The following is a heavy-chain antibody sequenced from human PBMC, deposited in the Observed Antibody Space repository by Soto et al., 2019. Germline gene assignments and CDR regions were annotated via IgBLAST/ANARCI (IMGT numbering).Heavy chain of an antibody. D-gene: IGHD1-26*01. V-gene: IGHV5-10-1*01. CDR1: GYSFTSYC. CDR3: ARRSKSGSYPGYYYYGMDV. Sequence: GESLKISCKGSGYSFTSYCISWVLQRPGKGLEWMGRIDPSDSYTNYSPSFQGHVTISADKSISTAYLQWGSLKASDTAMYYCARRSKSGSYPGYYYYGMDVWGQGTTVTVSS. CDR2: IDPSDSYT. J-gene: IGHJ6*02.